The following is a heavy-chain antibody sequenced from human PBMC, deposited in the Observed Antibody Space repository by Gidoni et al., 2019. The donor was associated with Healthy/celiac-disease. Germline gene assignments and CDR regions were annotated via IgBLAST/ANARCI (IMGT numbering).Heavy chain of an antibody. D-gene: IGHD5-12*01. CDR3: ARVLRGGYSGYDYPDY. CDR1: GFTFSSYS. V-gene: IGHV3-21*01. CDR2: ISSSSSYI. J-gene: IGHJ4*02. Sequence: EVQLVESGGGLVKPGGSLILSCAASGFTFSSYSMNWVRQAPGKGLEWVSSISSSSSYIYYADSVKGRFTISRDNAKNSLYLQMNSLRAEDTAVYYCARVLRGGYSGYDYPDYWGQGTLVTVSS.